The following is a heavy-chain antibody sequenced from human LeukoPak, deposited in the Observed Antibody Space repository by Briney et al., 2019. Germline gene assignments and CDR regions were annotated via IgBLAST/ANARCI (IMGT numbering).Heavy chain of an antibody. CDR1: GGSISNYY. CDR2: IYDSGST. V-gene: IGHV4-59*08. CDR3: ARLVVPTGLDY. J-gene: IGHJ4*02. Sequence: SETLSLTCTVSGGSISNYYWSWIRQPPGKGLEWIGYIYDSGSTNYNPSLKSRVTISVDTSNNQFSLKLSSVTAADTAVYYCARLVVPTGLDYWGQGTPVTVSS. D-gene: IGHD5-12*01.